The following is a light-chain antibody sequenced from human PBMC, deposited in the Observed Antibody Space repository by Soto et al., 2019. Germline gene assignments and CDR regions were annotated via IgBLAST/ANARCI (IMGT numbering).Light chain of an antibody. Sequence: QSVLTQPPSVSGAPGQRVTISCTGSSSNIGAGYDVHWYQQLPGTAPKLLIYGNINRPSGVPDRFSGSKSGTSASLAITGLQAEDEADYYCQSYDSSLSGWGVFGGGTKVTVL. CDR3: QSYDSSLSGWGV. CDR2: GNI. J-gene: IGLJ2*01. CDR1: SSNIGAGYD. V-gene: IGLV1-40*01.